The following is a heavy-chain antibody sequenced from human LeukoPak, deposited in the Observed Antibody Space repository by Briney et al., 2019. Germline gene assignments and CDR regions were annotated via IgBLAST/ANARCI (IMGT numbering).Heavy chain of an antibody. V-gene: IGHV4-39*01. Sequence: SETLSLTCSVSGDSIRRRSYYWGWIRQPPGKGLEWIGSIDYSGSTYYNPSLKSRVTISIDTSKSQLSLNLTSVTAADTAVYFCVDDSTGYYYFDYWGQGTLVTVSS. J-gene: IGHJ4*02. CDR1: GDSIRRRSYY. CDR2: IDYSGST. D-gene: IGHD3-9*01. CDR3: VDDSTGYYYFDY.